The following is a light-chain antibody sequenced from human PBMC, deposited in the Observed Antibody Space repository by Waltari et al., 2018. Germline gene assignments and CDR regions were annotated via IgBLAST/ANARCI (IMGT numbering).Light chain of an antibody. J-gene: IGKJ4*01. CDR3: QQSYSTS. CDR1: QSISSY. Sequence: DIQMTQSPSSLSASVGDRVTITCRASQSISSYLNWYQQKPGKAPKLLIYAASSLQSGVPSRFSGSGSGTDFTLTISSLQPEDFATYYCQQSYSTSFGGGTKVEIK. CDR2: AAS. V-gene: IGKV1-39*01.